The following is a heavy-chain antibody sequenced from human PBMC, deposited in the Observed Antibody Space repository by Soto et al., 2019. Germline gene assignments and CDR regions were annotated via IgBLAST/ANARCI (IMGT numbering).Heavy chain of an antibody. CDR1: GFDFNTYG. CDR2: ISFDGGNQ. CDR3: AKDSSVTAAGSGGWFDP. D-gene: IGHD6-13*01. J-gene: IGHJ5*02. Sequence: QVQLVQSGGGVVQPGRSLRLSCAASGFDFNTYGLHWVRQAPGKGLEWVAGISFDGGNQYYADSVKGRFTISRDKSNNTLYPEMNGLGAEETATYYCAKDSSVTAAGSGGWFDPWGQGTLVIVSS. V-gene: IGHV3-30*18.